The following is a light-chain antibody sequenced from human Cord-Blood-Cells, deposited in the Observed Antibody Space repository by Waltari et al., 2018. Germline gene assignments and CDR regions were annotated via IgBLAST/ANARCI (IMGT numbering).Light chain of an antibody. CDR1: RSDVGGYNY. J-gene: IGLJ2*01. Sequence: QSALTQPPSASGSPGQSVTISCTGTRSDVGGYNYVSWYQQHPGKAPKLMIYEVSKRPSGVPDRFSVSNSGNTASLPVSGLQAEDEADYYCSSYAGSNNLVFGGGTKLTVL. CDR3: SSYAGSNNLV. CDR2: EVS. V-gene: IGLV2-8*01.